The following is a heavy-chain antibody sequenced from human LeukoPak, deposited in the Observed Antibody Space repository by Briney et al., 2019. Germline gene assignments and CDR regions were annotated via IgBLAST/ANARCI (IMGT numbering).Heavy chain of an antibody. CDR2: IYYSGST. V-gene: IGHV4-39*01. D-gene: IGHD6-19*01. Sequence: PSETLSLTCTVSGGSISSSSYYWGWIRQPPGKGLEWIGSIYYSGSTYYNPSLKSRVTISVDTSKNQFSLKLSSVTAADTAVYYCASNEPAVAGFYWGQGTLVTVSS. CDR3: ASNEPAVAGFY. J-gene: IGHJ4*02. CDR1: GGSISSSSYY.